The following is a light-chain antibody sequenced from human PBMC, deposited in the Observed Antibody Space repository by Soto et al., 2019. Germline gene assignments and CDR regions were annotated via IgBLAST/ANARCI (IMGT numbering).Light chain of an antibody. Sequence: QSALTQPPSASGSPGQSVTISCTGTKSGIGVYDVVSWYQHHPGKAPRLIIYEVVQRTSGVPDRFSGSKSGNTASLPVSGLKAEDEADYFCKSSSGRNTYVVGSGTKVTVL. CDR1: KSGIGVYDV. J-gene: IGLJ1*01. CDR3: KSSSGRNTYV. V-gene: IGLV2-8*01. CDR2: EVV.